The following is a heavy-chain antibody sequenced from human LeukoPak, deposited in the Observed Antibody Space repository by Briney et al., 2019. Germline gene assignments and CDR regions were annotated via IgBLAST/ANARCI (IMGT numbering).Heavy chain of an antibody. CDR2: IRYDGSNK. CDR3: AKDEGRYSYGIGFDY. Sequence: GGSLRLSCAASGFTFSSYGMHWVRQAPGKGLEWVAFIRYDGSNKYYADSVKGRFTISRDNSKNALYLQMNSLRAEDTAVYYCAKDEGRYSYGIGFDYWGQGTLVTVSS. V-gene: IGHV3-30*02. D-gene: IGHD5-18*01. J-gene: IGHJ4*02. CDR1: GFTFSSYG.